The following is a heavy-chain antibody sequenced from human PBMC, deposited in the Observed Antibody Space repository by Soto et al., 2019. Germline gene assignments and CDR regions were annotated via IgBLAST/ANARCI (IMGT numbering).Heavy chain of an antibody. V-gene: IGHV4-59*08. CDR2: IYYSGST. Sequence: SETLSLTCTVSGGSISSYYWSWIRQPPGKGLEWIGYIYYSGSTNYNPSLKSRVTVSVDRSKNQFSLKLSSVTAADTAVYYCARHDNEPWIQLWWFDPWGQGTLVTVSS. J-gene: IGHJ5*02. CDR1: GGSISSYY. CDR3: ARHDNEPWIQLWWFDP. D-gene: IGHD5-18*01.